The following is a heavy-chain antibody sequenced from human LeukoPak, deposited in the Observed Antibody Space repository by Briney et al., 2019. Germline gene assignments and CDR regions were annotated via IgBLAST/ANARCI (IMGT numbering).Heavy chain of an antibody. V-gene: IGHV3-30-3*01. CDR1: GFTFSSYA. Sequence: GRSLRLSCAASGFTFSSYAMHWVRQAPGKGLEWVAVISYDGSNKYYADSVKGRFTISRDNSKNTLYLQMNSLRAEDTAVYYCAKGGVPVVSPAVNWGQGTLVTVSS. J-gene: IGHJ4*02. CDR3: AKGGVPVVSPAVN. D-gene: IGHD2-2*01. CDR2: ISYDGSNK.